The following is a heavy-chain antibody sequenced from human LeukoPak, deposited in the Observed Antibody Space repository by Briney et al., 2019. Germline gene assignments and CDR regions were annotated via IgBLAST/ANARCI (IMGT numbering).Heavy chain of an antibody. CDR3: ARDGDYYDSSGPFDY. V-gene: IGHV3-21*01. CDR2: ISSSSSYI. CDR1: GFTFSSYS. Sequence: GGSLRLSCAASGFTFSSYSVNWVRQAPGKGLEWVSSISSSSSYIYYADSVKGRFTISRDNAKNSLYLQMNSLRAEDTAVYYCARDGDYYDSSGPFDYWGQGTLVTVSS. D-gene: IGHD3-22*01. J-gene: IGHJ4*02.